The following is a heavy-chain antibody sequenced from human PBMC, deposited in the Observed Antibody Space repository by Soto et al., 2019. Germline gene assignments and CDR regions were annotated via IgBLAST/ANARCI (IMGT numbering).Heavy chain of an antibody. J-gene: IGHJ6*01. CDR3: ARYQVGATTRYYYGLEV. Sequence: ASVKVSCKASGYTFTSYGISWVPPAPGQGLEWKGWLSAYNGNTNYAQKLQGRVTMTTDTSTSTAYMELRSLRSDDTAVYYCARYQVGATTRYYYGLEVWGQGTTVTVSS. D-gene: IGHD1-26*01. V-gene: IGHV1-18*01. CDR2: LSAYNGNT. CDR1: GYTFTSYG.